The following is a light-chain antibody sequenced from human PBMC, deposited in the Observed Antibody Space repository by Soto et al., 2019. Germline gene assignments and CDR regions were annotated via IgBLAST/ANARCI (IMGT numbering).Light chain of an antibody. Sequence: YELTQPPSVSVAPGQTARITCGGNNIGSKSVHWYQQKPGQAPVLVVYDDSDRPTGSPERFSCSNSWNTATLTISRGEAGDEDDYYCQVWDSSSDQNVVFGGGTKLTVL. CDR2: DDS. CDR1: NIGSKS. CDR3: QVWDSSSDQNVV. V-gene: IGLV3-21*02. J-gene: IGLJ2*01.